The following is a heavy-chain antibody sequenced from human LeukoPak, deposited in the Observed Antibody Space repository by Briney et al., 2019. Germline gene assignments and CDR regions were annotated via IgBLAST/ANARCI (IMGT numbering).Heavy chain of an antibody. CDR1: GYTFTSYD. V-gene: IGHV1-8*01. D-gene: IGHD2-15*01. J-gene: IGHJ3*02. CDR2: MNPNSGNT. Sequence: ASVKVSCKASGYTFTSYDINWVRQATGQGLEWMGWMNPNSGNTGYAQKFQGRVTMTRNTSISTAYMELSSLRSEDTAVYYCAVGYCSGASCTDAFDIWGQGTMVTVSS. CDR3: AVGYCSGASCTDAFDI.